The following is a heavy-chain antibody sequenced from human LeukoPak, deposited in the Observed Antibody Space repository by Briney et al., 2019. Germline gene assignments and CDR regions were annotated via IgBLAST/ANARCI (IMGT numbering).Heavy chain of an antibody. CDR1: GFTFSDYW. Sequence: GGSLRLSCAASGFTFSDYWMSWVRQAPGKGLEWVADIKEDGSEKNYVDSVEGRFTISRDNAKNSLYLQMSSLRAEDAAVYYCARAYSGTYRAGDYWGQGTLVTVSS. CDR3: ARAYSGTYRAGDY. V-gene: IGHV3-7*01. CDR2: IKEDGSEK. J-gene: IGHJ4*02. D-gene: IGHD1-26*01.